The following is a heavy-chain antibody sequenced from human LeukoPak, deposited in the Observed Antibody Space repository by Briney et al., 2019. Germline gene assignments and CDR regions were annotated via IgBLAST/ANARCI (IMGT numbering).Heavy chain of an antibody. D-gene: IGHD6-19*01. J-gene: IGHJ5*02. CDR3: AKDREQWLVGWFDP. V-gene: IGHV3-74*01. CDR1: GLTFSSHW. CDR2: ITNDGSST. Sequence: GGSLRLSCAASGLTFSSHWMHWVRQAPGKGLVWVSRITNDGSSTTYADSVKGRFTVSRDNSKNTLYLQLNSLRAEDTAIYYCAKDREQWLVGWFDPWGQGTLVTVSS.